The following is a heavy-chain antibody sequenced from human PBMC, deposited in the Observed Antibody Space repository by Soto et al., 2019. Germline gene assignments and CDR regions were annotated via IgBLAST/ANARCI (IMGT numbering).Heavy chain of an antibody. CDR1: GDSLSSRTYY. CDR2: MYYRGNT. CDR3: ARTLPTGSYFHY. D-gene: IGHD1-26*01. Sequence: PSETLSLTCTVSGDSLSSRTYYWGWIRQPPGKGLEWIGTMYYRGNTYYTPSLKSRVTMSVDTSNNQFSLKLTSVTAADTAVYYCARTLPTGSYFHYWGHGTLVTVSS. J-gene: IGHJ4*01. V-gene: IGHV4-39*01.